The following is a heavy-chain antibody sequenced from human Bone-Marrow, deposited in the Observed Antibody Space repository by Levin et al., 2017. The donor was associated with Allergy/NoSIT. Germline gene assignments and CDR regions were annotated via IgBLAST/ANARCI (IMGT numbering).Heavy chain of an antibody. J-gene: IGHJ4*02. CDR3: AKAGCSGGSCYLDT. V-gene: IGHV3-23*01. Sequence: LSLTCAVSGFMFNSYAMNWVRQAPGKGLEWVSGISGSGSNAYYADSVRGRFTISRDNSKNTLYVQMNNLRGEDTAVYYCAKAGCSGGSCYLDTWGQGTLVTVSS. D-gene: IGHD2-15*01. CDR1: GFMFNSYA. CDR2: ISGSGSNA.